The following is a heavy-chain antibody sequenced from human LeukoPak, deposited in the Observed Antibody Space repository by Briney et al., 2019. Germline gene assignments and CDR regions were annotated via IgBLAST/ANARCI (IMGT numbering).Heavy chain of an antibody. Sequence: PGGSLSLSCAASGFTFSSYAMSWVRQAPGKGLEWVSAISGSGGSTYYADSVKGRFTMSRDNSKNTRYLQMNSLRAEDTAVYYCAKLADDFWSGYYTPCDYWGQGTLVTVSS. J-gene: IGHJ4*02. V-gene: IGHV3-23*01. CDR3: AKLADDFWSGYYTPCDY. CDR1: GFTFSSYA. D-gene: IGHD3-3*01. CDR2: ISGSGGST.